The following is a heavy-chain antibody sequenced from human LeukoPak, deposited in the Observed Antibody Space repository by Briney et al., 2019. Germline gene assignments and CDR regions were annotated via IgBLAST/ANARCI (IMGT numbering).Heavy chain of an antibody. J-gene: IGHJ4*02. CDR2: LYYSGNT. V-gene: IGHV4-39*07. CDR1: GGSISGSTYY. D-gene: IGHD6-6*01. Sequence: SETLSLTCNVSGGSISGSTYYWGWIRQPPGKGLEWIGSLYYSGNTYYNPSLMGRVTISADTSKNQFSLNVTSVSAADTALYYCAREYTSSSRALDNWGQGILVTVSS. CDR3: AREYTSSSRALDN.